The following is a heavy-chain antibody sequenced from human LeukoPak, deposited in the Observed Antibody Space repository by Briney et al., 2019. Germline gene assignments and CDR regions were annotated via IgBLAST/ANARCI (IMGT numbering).Heavy chain of an antibody. D-gene: IGHD3-10*01. CDR3: AKDVTWYYGSGSLDY. J-gene: IGHJ4*02. V-gene: IGHV3-23*01. CDR2: ISGSGGST. CDR1: GFTFSSYA. Sequence: GGSLRLSCAASGFTFSSYAMSWVRQAPGQGLEWVSTISGSGGSTYYADSVKGRFTISRDNSKNTLYLQMNSLRAEDTAVYYCAKDVTWYYGSGSLDYWGQGTLVTVSS.